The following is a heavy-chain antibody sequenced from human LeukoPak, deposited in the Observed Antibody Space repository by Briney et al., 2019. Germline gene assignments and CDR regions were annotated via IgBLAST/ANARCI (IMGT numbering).Heavy chain of an antibody. J-gene: IGHJ4*02. CDR3: ARGTTMIVMGLGY. V-gene: IGHV1-46*01. Sequence: GASVKVSCKASGYTFTSYYMHWVRQAPGQGLEWMGIINPSGGSTSYAQKFQGRVTMTRDTSISTAYMELSRLRSDDTAVYYCARGTTMIVMGLGYWGQGTLVTVSS. CDR1: GYTFTSYY. D-gene: IGHD3-22*01. CDR2: INPSGGST.